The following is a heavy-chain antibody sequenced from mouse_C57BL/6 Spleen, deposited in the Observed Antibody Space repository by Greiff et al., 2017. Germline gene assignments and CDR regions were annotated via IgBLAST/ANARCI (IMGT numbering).Heavy chain of an antibody. CDR1: GYTFTDYY. J-gene: IGHJ4*01. CDR2: IYPGSGNT. D-gene: IGHD2-3*01. V-gene: IGHV1-76*01. CDR3: ARGDDGYYDYAMDY. Sequence: QVQLQQSGAELVRPGASVKLSCKASGYTFTDYYINWVKQRPGQGLEWIARIYPGSGNTYYNEKFKGKATLTAEKSSSTAYMQLSSLTSEDSAVDFCARGDDGYYDYAMDYWGQGTSVTVSS.